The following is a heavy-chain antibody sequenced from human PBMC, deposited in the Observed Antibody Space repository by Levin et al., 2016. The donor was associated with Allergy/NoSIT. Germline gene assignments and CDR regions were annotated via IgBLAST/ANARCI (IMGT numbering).Heavy chain of an antibody. V-gene: IGHV4-59*01. J-gene: IGHJ4*02. D-gene: IGHD3-10*01. CDR3: ARVVTMVRGVNFDY. CDR1: GGSISSYY. CDR2: IYYSGST. Sequence: SETLSLTCTVSGGSISSYYWSWIRQPPGKGLEWIGYIYYSGSTNYNPSLKSRVTISVDTSKNQFSLKLSSVTAADTAVYYCARVVTMVRGVNFDYWGQGTLVTVSS.